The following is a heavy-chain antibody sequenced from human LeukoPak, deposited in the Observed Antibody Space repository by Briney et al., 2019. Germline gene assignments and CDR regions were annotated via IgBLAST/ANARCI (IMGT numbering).Heavy chain of an antibody. CDR3: ARLAGSGSYYKSLGYYYYMDV. Sequence: SETLSLTCTVSGGSISSYYWSWIRQPPGKGLEWIGYIYYSGSTNYNPSLKSRVTISVDTSKNQFSLKLSSVTAADTAVYYCARLAGSGSYYKSLGYYYYMDVWGKGTTVTISS. J-gene: IGHJ6*03. CDR2: IYYSGST. D-gene: IGHD3-10*01. V-gene: IGHV4-59*12. CDR1: GGSISSYY.